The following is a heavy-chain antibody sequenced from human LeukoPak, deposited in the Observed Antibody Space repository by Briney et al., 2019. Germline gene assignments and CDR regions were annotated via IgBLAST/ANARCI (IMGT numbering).Heavy chain of an antibody. Sequence: SETLSLTCTVSGDSISNYYWNWIRQPPGKGLEWIGYIYYSGNTNYNPSLKSRATISVDTSKNQFSLKVSSVTAADTAVYYCARAGGQLRVDYWGQGTLVTVSS. J-gene: IGHJ4*02. D-gene: IGHD2-2*01. CDR1: GDSISNYY. CDR3: ARAGGQLRVDY. CDR2: IYYSGNT. V-gene: IGHV4-59*01.